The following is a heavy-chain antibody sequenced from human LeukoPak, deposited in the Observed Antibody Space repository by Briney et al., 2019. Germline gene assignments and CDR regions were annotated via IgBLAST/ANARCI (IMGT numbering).Heavy chain of an antibody. D-gene: IGHD5-24*01. V-gene: IGHV3-30-3*01. Sequence: RGSLRLSCAASGFSFSDYAVHWVRQAPGKGLEWVAIISYDGSNKLYADSVKGRFTISRDNSKKTLYLQMNSLRAEDTAMYYCARDLRWLQCFDYWGQGALVTVSS. J-gene: IGHJ4*02. CDR3: ARDLRWLQCFDY. CDR1: GFSFSDYA. CDR2: ISYDGSNK.